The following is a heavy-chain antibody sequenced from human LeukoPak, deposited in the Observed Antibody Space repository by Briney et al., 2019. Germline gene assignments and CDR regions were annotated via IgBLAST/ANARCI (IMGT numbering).Heavy chain of an antibody. CDR1: GFTFSSYS. V-gene: IGHV3-21*01. J-gene: IGHJ4*02. CDR3: ARALSYSYGSMDF. CDR2: ISSGSKYI. Sequence: GGSLRLSCAASGFTFSSYSMNWVRQAPGKGLEWVSSISSGSKYIYNADSVKGRFTISRDNVKNSLYLQMNSLRAEDTAVYYCARALSYSYGSMDFWGQGTLVIVSS. D-gene: IGHD5-18*01.